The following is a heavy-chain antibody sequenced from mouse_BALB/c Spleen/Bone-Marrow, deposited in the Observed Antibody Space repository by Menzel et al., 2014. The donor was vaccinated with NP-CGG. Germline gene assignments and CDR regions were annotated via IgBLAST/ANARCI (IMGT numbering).Heavy chain of an antibody. CDR2: IFPGIGTT. D-gene: IGHD2-1*01. CDR3: ARGGNYDY. V-gene: IGHV1S132*01. CDR1: GYTFTNYW. Sequence: QVQLQQSGAELVKPGASVKLSCKTSGYTFTNYWIQWVKQRPGQGLGWIGEIFPGIGTTYYNEEFKGKATLTIDTSSSTAYMQLSSLTSEDSAVYFCARGGNYDYWGQGTTLTVSS. J-gene: IGHJ2*01.